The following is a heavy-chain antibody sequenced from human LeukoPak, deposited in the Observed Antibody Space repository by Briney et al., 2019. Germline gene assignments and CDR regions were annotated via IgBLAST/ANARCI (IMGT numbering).Heavy chain of an antibody. Sequence: PGGSLRLSCAASGFTFSSYAMSWVRQAPGKGPEWVGFIRSKAYGGTTEYAASVKGRFTISRDDSKSIAYLQMNSLKTEDTAVYYCTSGTLRGRDAFDIWGQGTMVTVSS. D-gene: IGHD1-1*01. V-gene: IGHV3-49*04. CDR3: TSGTLRGRDAFDI. CDR2: IRSKAYGGTT. CDR1: GFTFSSYA. J-gene: IGHJ3*02.